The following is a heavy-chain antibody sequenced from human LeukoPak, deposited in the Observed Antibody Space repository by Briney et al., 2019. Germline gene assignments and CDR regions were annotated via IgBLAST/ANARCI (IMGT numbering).Heavy chain of an antibody. V-gene: IGHV3-30*02. CDR2: IRYDGSNK. CDR1: GFTFSRYG. J-gene: IGHJ4*02. CDR3: AKERHTQYYFDY. Sequence: GGSLRPSCAASGFTFSRYGMHWVRPAPGKGLGWVAFIRYDGSNKYYAESVKGRFNISRDNSKNTLYLQMNSLRADDTAVYYCAKERHTQYYFDYWGQGTLLSVSS.